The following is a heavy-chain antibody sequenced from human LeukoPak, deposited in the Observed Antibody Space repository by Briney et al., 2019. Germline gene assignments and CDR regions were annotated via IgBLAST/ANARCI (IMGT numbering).Heavy chain of an antibody. CDR3: ARIGTSWGQLLRPHFDY. J-gene: IGHJ4*02. CDR1: GFTFSDYY. V-gene: IGHV3-11*01. Sequence: SGGSLRLSCAASGFTFSDYYMSWIRQAPGKGLGWVSYISSSGSTIYYADSVKGRFTISRDNAKNSLYLQMNSLRAEDTAVYYCARIGTSWGQLLRPHFDYWGQGTLVTVSS. D-gene: IGHD2-2*01. CDR2: ISSSGSTI.